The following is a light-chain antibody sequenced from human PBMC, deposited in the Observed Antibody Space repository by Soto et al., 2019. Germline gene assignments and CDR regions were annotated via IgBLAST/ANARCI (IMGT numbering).Light chain of an antibody. CDR3: ATWDSSLSGVV. CDR2: DNN. Sequence: QSVLTQPPSVSAAPGQKVTISCSGSSSNIGNEYVSWYQHLPGTAPKLVIYDNNKRPSGIPDRFSGSKSGTSATLDITGPQPGDEAEYYCATWDSSLSGVVFGGGTKLTVL. J-gene: IGLJ2*01. V-gene: IGLV1-51*01. CDR1: SSNIGNEY.